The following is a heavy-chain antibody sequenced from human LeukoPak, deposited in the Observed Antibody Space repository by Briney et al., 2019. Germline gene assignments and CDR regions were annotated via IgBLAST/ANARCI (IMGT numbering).Heavy chain of an antibody. J-gene: IGHJ4*02. Sequence: SETLSLTCSVSGDSISSYYWSWIRQPAGKGLEWIGRIYTSGSTNYNPSLKSRVTISVDTSKNQFSLKLSSVTAADTAVYYCASAYSGSPYYFDYWGQGTLVTVSS. CDR3: ASAYSGSPYYFDY. V-gene: IGHV4-4*07. CDR2: IYTSGST. D-gene: IGHD1-26*01. CDR1: GDSISSYY.